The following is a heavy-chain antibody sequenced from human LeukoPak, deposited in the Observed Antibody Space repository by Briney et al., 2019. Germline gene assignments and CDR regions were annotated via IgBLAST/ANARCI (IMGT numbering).Heavy chain of an antibody. CDR3: ARLDILIGYGWYYFDY. Sequence: PGGSLRLSCAASGFTFSNYGMSWVRQAPGKGLQWVSAISGGGGSTYYADSVKGRFTISRDNSKNTLYLQMSSLRGEDTAVYYCARLDILIGYGWYYFDYWGQGTLVTVSS. D-gene: IGHD3-9*01. V-gene: IGHV3-23*01. CDR2: ISGGGGST. J-gene: IGHJ4*02. CDR1: GFTFSNYG.